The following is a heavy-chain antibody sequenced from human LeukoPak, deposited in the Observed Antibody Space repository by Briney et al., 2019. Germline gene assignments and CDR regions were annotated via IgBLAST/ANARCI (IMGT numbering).Heavy chain of an antibody. J-gene: IGHJ4*02. CDR2: IYYSGST. D-gene: IGHD3-10*01. Sequence: PSQTLSLTCTVSGGSISSGGYYWSWIRQPPGKGLEWIGYIYYSGSTYYNPSLKSRVTISVDTSKNQFSLKLSSVTAADTAVYYCARVGGYGSGSWGEYFGYWGQGTLVTVSS. CDR1: GGSISSGGYY. V-gene: IGHV4-30-4*01. CDR3: ARVGGYGSGSWGEYFGY.